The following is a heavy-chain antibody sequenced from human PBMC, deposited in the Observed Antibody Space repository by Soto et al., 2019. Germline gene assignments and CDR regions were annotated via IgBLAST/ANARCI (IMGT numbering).Heavy chain of an antibody. CDR3: ARGIFVDTAMVQPPDY. D-gene: IGHD5-18*01. V-gene: IGHV1-8*01. Sequence: QVQLVQSGAEVKKPGASVKVSCKASGYTFTSYDINWVRQATGQGLEWMGWMNPNSGNTGYAQKFQGRVTMTRNTSISTAYMELSSLRSEDTAVYYCARGIFVDTAMVQPPDYWGQGTLVTVSS. CDR1: GYTFTSYD. CDR2: MNPNSGNT. J-gene: IGHJ4*02.